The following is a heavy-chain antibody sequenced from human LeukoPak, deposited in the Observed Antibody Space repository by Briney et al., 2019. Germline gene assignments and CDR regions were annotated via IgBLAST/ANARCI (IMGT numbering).Heavy chain of an antibody. CDR1: GFSFSSYG. CDR2: VRYDGSNK. CDR3: TKGGSSSWDYFDY. J-gene: IGHJ4*02. Sequence: GGSLRLSCAASGFSFSSYGMHWVRQAPGKGLEWVAFVRYDGSNKYEDSVRGRFTISRDNSKNTMYLQMNGLRAEDTAVYYCTKGGSSSWDYFDYWGQGTLVTVSP. V-gene: IGHV3-30*02. D-gene: IGHD6-13*01.